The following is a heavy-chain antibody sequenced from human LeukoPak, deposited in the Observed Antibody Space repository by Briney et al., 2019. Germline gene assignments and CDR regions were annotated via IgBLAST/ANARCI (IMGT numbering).Heavy chain of an antibody. J-gene: IGHJ3*02. V-gene: IGHV3-30*04. CDR2: ISFDGSHK. CDR1: GFTFSSHP. D-gene: IGHD3-22*01. CDR3: VRDHHRRLYDTQARDTFDI. Sequence: AGGSLRLSCAGSGFTFSSHPMHWVRQAPGKGLEWVAVISFDGSHKYYADSVTGRFTISRDNSKNTLYLQMNSLRAEDAAVYYCVRDHHRRLYDTQARDTFDIWGQGTMVTVSS.